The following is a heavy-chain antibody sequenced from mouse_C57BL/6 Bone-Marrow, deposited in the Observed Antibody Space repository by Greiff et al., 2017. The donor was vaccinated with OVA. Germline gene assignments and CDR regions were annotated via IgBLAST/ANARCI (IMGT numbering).Heavy chain of an antibody. V-gene: IGHV5-9*01. Sequence: EVQGVESGGGLVKPGGSLKLSCAASGFTFSSYTMSWVRQTPEKRLEWVATISGGGGNTYYPDSVKGRFTISRDNAKNTLYLQMSSLRSEDTALYYCARLKSFPTYFDVWGTGTTVTVSS. CDR1: GFTFSSYT. J-gene: IGHJ1*03. CDR2: ISGGGGNT. CDR3: ARLKSFPTYFDV.